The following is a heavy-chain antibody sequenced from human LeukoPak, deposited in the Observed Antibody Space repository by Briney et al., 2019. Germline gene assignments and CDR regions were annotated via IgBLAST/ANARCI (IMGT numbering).Heavy chain of an antibody. CDR2: ISSSSSYI. CDR1: GFTFSSYS. J-gene: IGHJ4*02. CDR3: AKATPYSNYDNY. V-gene: IGHV3-21*04. D-gene: IGHD4-11*01. Sequence: PGGSLRLSCAASGFTFSSYSMNWVRQAPGKGLEWVSSISSSSSYIYYADSVKGRFTISRDNSKNTLYLQMNSLRAEDTAVYYCAKATPYSNYDNYWGQGTLVTVSS.